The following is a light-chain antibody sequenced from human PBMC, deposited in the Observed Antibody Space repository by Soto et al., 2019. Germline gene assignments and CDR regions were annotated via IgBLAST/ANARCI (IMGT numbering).Light chain of an antibody. V-gene: IGKV1D-12*01. CDR1: QGITNR. Sequence: DIQMIQSPSCVSASVGDRVTMTCRASQGITNRLAWYQQKPGKAPKLLIYEASSLQSGVPSRISGSGSGTDFTLTISSLQPEDFATYHCQQLNTLPFTFGQGTRLEIK. J-gene: IGKJ5*01. CDR2: EAS. CDR3: QQLNTLPFT.